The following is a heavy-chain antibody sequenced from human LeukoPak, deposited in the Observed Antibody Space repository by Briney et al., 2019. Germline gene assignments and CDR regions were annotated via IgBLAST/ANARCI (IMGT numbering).Heavy chain of an antibody. V-gene: IGHV1-8*02. D-gene: IGHD6-19*01. CDR3: ARGRGSGHKENWFDP. CDR1: GYTFTGYY. CDR2: MNPNSGNT. J-gene: IGHJ5*02. Sequence: ASVKVSCKASGYTFTGYYMHWVRQAPGQGLEWMGWMNPNSGNTGYTQKLQGRVTMTRNTSISTAYMELSSLRSEDTAVDYCARGRGSGHKENWFDPWGQGTLVTVSS.